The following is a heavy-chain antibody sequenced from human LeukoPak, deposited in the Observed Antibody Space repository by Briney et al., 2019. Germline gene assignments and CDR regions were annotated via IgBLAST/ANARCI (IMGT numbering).Heavy chain of an antibody. CDR2: ISSNGGST. V-gene: IGHV3-64*01. J-gene: IGHJ6*02. CDR1: GFTFSNYA. D-gene: IGHD6-13*01. Sequence: GGSLRLSCEASGFTFSNYAMYWFRQAPGKGLEYVSAISSNGGSTYYANSVKGRFTVSRDNSKNTLYLQMGSLRPEDMAVYYCARIAAAGTRGNGNYYYGMDVWGQGTTVTVSS. CDR3: ARIAAAGTRGNGNYYYGMDV.